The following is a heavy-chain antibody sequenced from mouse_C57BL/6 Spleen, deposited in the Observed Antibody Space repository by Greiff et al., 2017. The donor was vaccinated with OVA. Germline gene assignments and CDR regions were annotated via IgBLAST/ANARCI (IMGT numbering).Heavy chain of an antibody. V-gene: IGHV5-16*01. J-gene: IGHJ2*01. D-gene: IGHD2-4*01. CDR2: INYDGSST. CDR1: GFTFSDYY. CDR3: ARGGDYDLYYFDY. Sequence: EVKLMESEGGLVQPGSSMKLSCTASGFTFSDYYMAWVRQVPEKGLEWVANINYDGSSTYYLDSLKSRFIISRDNAKNILYLQMSSLKSEDTATYYCARGGDYDLYYFDYWGQGTTLTVSS.